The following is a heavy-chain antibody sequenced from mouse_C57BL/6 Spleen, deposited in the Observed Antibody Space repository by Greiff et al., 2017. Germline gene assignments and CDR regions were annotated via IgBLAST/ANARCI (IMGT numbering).Heavy chain of an antibody. Sequence: QVQLQQSGAELANPGASVKLSCKASGYTFTSYWMHLVKQRPGQGLEWIGYINPSSGYTKYNQKFKDKATLTADKSSSTAYMQLSSLTYEDSAVYYCARSELRLPFDNRGQGTTLPVSS. CDR3: ARSELRLPFDN. V-gene: IGHV1-7*01. CDR2: INPSSGYT. D-gene: IGHD3-2*02. J-gene: IGHJ2*01. CDR1: GYTFTSYW.